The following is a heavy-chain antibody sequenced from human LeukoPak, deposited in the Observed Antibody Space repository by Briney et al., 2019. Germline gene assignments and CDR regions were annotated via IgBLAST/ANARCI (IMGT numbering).Heavy chain of an antibody. CDR3: ARDGYGGNSGDY. D-gene: IGHD4-23*01. Sequence: PGGSLRLSCAASGFTFSSYGMHWVRQAPGKGLEGVAVIWYDGSNKYYADSVKGRFTISRDNSKNTLYLQMNSLRAEDTAVYYCARDGYGGNSGDYWGQGTLVTVSS. CDR2: IWYDGSNK. CDR1: GFTFSSYG. V-gene: IGHV3-33*01. J-gene: IGHJ4*02.